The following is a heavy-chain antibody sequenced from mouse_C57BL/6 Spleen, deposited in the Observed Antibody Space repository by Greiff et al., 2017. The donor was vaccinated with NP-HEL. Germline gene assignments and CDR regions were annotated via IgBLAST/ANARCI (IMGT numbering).Heavy chain of an antibody. CDR3: ASYGSSWGFAY. CDR1: GYAFSSSW. CDR2: IYPGDGDT. J-gene: IGHJ3*01. D-gene: IGHD1-1*01. Sequence: VQLQESGPELVKPGASVKISCKASGYAFSSSWMNWVKQRPGKGLEWIGRIYPGDGDTNYNGKFKGKATLTAAKSSSTAYMHLRSLTSEASAVYFCASYGSSWGFAYWGQGTLVTVSA. V-gene: IGHV1-82*01.